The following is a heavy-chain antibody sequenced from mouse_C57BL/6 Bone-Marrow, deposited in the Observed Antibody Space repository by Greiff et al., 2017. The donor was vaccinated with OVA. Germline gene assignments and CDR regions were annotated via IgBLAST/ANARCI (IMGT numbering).Heavy chain of an antibody. CDR2: INPSNGGT. CDR1: GYTFTSYW. Sequence: QVQLQQPGPELVKPGASVKLSCKASGYTFTSYWMHWVKQRPGQGLEWIGNINPSNGGTNYNEKFKSKATLTVDKSSSTAYMQLSSLTSEDSAVYYCAREYYGSKTDWYFDVWGTGTTVTVSS. CDR3: AREYYGSKTDWYFDV. J-gene: IGHJ1*03. V-gene: IGHV1-53*01. D-gene: IGHD1-1*01.